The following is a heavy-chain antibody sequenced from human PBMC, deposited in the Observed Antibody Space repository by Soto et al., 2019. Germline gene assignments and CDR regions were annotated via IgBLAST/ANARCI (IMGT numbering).Heavy chain of an antibody. Sequence: HPGGSLRLSCAASGFTFSSYSMNWVRQAPGKGLEWVSYISSSSSTIYYADSVKGRFTISRDNAKNSPYLQMNSLRAEDTAVYYCARVGFGEFRTYYMDVWGKGTTVTVSS. J-gene: IGHJ6*03. V-gene: IGHV3-48*01. CDR3: ARVGFGEFRTYYMDV. CDR1: GFTFSSYS. D-gene: IGHD3-10*01. CDR2: ISSSSSTI.